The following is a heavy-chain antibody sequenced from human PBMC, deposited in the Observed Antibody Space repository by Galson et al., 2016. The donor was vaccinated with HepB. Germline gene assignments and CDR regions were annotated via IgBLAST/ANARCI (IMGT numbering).Heavy chain of an antibody. CDR1: GFTFDEYD. Sequence: SLRLSCAASGFTFDEYDMSWVRQTPGRRLEWVSGIRWDGGSTGYSGSVKGRFTISRDNAKNSLYLQMSSLRDEDTAFYHCARVHPNWYFDLWGRGTLVIVSS. CDR3: ARVHPNWYFDL. V-gene: IGHV3-20*01. J-gene: IGHJ2*01. CDR2: IRWDGGST.